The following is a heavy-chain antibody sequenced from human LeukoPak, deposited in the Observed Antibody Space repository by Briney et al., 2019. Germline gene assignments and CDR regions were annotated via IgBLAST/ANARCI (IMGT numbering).Heavy chain of an antibody. CDR3: AKRGVVIRVILVGFHKEAYYFDS. J-gene: IGHJ4*02. CDR1: GTSLSNYG. CDR2: ISGSGGGT. V-gene: IGHV3-23*01. Sequence: GGSLRLSCAVSGTSLSNYGMSWVRQAPGKGLEWVAGISGSGGGTNYADSVKGRFTISRDNPKNTLYLQMNRLRAEDTAVYSCAKRGVVIRVILVGFHKEAYYFDSWGQGALVTVSS. D-gene: IGHD3-22*01.